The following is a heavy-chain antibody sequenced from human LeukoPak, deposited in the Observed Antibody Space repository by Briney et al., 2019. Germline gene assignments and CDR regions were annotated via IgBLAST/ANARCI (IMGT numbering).Heavy chain of an antibody. CDR2: INWNGGST. Sequence: GGSLRLSCAASGFTFDDYGMSWVRQAPGKGLEWVSGINWNGGSTGYADSVKGRFTISRDNAKNSLYLQMNSLRAEDTALYYCARADYDILTGYYIFLDYWGQGTLVTVSS. D-gene: IGHD3-9*01. CDR3: ARADYDILTGYYIFLDY. V-gene: IGHV3-20*04. CDR1: GFTFDDYG. J-gene: IGHJ4*02.